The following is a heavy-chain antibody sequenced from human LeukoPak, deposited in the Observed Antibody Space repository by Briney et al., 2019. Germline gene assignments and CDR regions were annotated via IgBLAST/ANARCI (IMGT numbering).Heavy chain of an antibody. CDR3: ARGSPYLWDAFDI. CDR1: GYTLTGYY. CDR2: INPNSGGT. J-gene: IGHJ3*02. Sequence: WASVKVSCKASGYTLTGYYMHWVRQAPGQGLEWMGWINPNSGGTNYAQKFQGWVTMTRDTSISTAYMELSRLRSDDTAVYYCARGSPYLWDAFDIWGQGTMVTVSS. V-gene: IGHV1-2*04. D-gene: IGHD2-21*01.